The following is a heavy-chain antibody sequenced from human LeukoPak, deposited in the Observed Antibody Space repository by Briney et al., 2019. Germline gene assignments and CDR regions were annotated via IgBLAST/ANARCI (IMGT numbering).Heavy chain of an antibody. D-gene: IGHD3-10*01. CDR2: INPNSGGT. J-gene: IGHJ5*02. V-gene: IGHV1-2*04. CDR3: ARRPRPKWFGDQDNWFDP. Sequence: ASVKVSCKASGYTFTGYYMHWVRQAPGQGLEWMGWINPNSGGTNYAQKFQGWVTMTRDTSISTAYMELSRLRSDYTAVYYCARRPRPKWFGDQDNWFDPWGQGTLVTVSS. CDR1: GYTFTGYY.